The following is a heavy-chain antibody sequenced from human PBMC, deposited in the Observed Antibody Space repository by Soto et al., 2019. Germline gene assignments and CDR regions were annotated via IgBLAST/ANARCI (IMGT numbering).Heavy chain of an antibody. V-gene: IGHV3-30-3*01. J-gene: IGHJ4*02. CDR1: GFTFSDYY. Sequence: GGSLRLSCAASGFTFSDYYMSWIRQAPGKGLEWVAVMSYDGSKIYYADSVKGRFTISRDNSKNTMYLQMISLKVEDTAVYYCARSVNIAVAGTGIDYWGQGTLVTVSS. CDR2: MSYDGSKI. D-gene: IGHD6-19*01. CDR3: ARSVNIAVAGTGIDY.